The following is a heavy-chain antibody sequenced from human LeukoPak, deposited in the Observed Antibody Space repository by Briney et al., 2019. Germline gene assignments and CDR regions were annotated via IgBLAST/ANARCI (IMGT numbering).Heavy chain of an antibody. Sequence: GGSLRLSCAASGFTFSDYYMSWIRQAPGKGLEGVSYIGSSSSYTNYADSVKGRFTISRDNAKNSLYLQMNSLRAEDTAVYYCARMLLRDYGDYYFDYWGQGTLVTVSS. CDR2: IGSSSSYT. V-gene: IGHV3-11*06. J-gene: IGHJ4*02. D-gene: IGHD4-17*01. CDR3: ARMLLRDYGDYYFDY. CDR1: GFTFSDYY.